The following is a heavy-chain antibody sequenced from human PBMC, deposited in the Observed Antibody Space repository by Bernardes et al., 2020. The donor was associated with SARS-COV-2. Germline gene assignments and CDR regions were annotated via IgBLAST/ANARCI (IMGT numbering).Heavy chain of an antibody. J-gene: IGHJ4*02. CDR3: ARDMGLRLGSTPFDY. Sequence: SLRLFCAPSGITFSTYKMGWVRQSPGKGLEWVSSILASTVGATYYADSVKGRFTISRDDAKNSLYLQLNSLRAEDTAVYYCARDMGLRLGSTPFDYWGRGTLVTVSS. CDR2: ILASTVGAT. CDR1: GITFSTYK. D-gene: IGHD1-26*01. V-gene: IGHV3-21*01.